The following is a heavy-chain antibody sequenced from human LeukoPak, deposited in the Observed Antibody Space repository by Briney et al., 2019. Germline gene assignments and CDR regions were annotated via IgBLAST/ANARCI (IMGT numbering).Heavy chain of an antibody. CDR2: ISGDGGST. CDR1: GFTFDDYA. J-gene: IGHJ4*02. D-gene: IGHD5-18*01. V-gene: IGHV3-43*02. CDR3: AKDRGGYSYAADY. Sequence: GGSLRLSCAASGFTFDDYAMHWVRQAPGKGLEWVSLISGDGGSTYYADSVKGRFTISRDNSKNSLYLQKNSLTTEDTALYYCAKDRGGYSYAADYWGQGTLVTVSS.